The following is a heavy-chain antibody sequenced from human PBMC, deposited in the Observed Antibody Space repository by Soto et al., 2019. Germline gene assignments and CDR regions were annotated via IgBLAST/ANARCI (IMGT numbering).Heavy chain of an antibody. V-gene: IGHV1-2*02. J-gene: IGHJ4*02. CDR3: ARSLSTIGGRPDS. CDR2: INPNSGDT. Sequence: EASVKVSCKASGYTFTGYYMHWVRQAPGQGLEWMGWINPNSGDTKYAQKFQGRVTMTRDTSTRTAYMEVSRLTSDDTAVYYCARSLSTIGGRPDSWGQGTLVTVYS. CDR1: GYTFTGYY. D-gene: IGHD6-6*01.